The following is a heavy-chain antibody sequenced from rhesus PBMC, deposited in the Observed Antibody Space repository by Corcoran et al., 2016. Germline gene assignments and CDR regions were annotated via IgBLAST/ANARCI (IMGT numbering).Heavy chain of an antibody. V-gene: IGHV3-103*01. CDR3: ASYGNYFSTLAF. CDR2: INSGGGTT. D-gene: IGHD4-35*01. Sequence: EVQLVETGGGLVQPGGSLRLSCAASGFNFSSSAMQWVRQVHGKGLEWISAINSGGGTTYYADYVKGRFTISRDNSKNTLSLQMNSLRAEDTAVYFCASYGNYFSTLAFWGQGLRVTVSS. J-gene: IGHJ3*01. CDR1: GFNFSSSA.